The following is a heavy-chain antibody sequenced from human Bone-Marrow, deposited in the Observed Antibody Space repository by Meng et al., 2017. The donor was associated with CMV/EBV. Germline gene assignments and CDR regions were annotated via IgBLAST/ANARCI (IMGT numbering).Heavy chain of an antibody. J-gene: IGHJ6*01. Sequence: GGSLRLSCAASGFTFSSYSMNWVRQAPGKGLEWVSSISSSSSYIYYADSVKGRFTISRDNAKNSLYLQMNSLRAEDTAVYYCVRGGLWYDFWSGYFSRSSMDVWGQGPTVTVYS. D-gene: IGHD3-3*01. CDR3: VRGGLWYDFWSGYFSRSSMDV. CDR2: ISSSSSYI. CDR1: GFTFSSYS. V-gene: IGHV3-21*01.